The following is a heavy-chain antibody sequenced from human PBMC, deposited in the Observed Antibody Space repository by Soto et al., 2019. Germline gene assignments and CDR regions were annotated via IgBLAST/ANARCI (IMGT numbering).Heavy chain of an antibody. Sequence: TLSLTCTVSGGSISNGGYYWNWVRQHPGKGLEWIGYIHYSGSTWYNPSLESRVTISVDTSKDQFSLKLRSVTAADTAVYYCARVRGSGSYAAYYFDSWGQGTLVTVSS. V-gene: IGHV4-31*03. D-gene: IGHD3-10*01. J-gene: IGHJ4*01. CDR1: GGSISNGGYY. CDR2: IHYSGST. CDR3: ARVRGSGSYAAYYFDS.